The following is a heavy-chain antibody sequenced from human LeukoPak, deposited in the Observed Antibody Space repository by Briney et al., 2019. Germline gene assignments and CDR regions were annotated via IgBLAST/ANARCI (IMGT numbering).Heavy chain of an antibody. J-gene: IGHJ3*02. CDR2: INSDGSST. Sequence: GGSLRLSCAASGFTFSTYWMHWVRQAPGKGLVWVSHINSDGSSTTYADSVKGRFTISRDNAKNTLYLRMNSLTAEDTAVYYCARESTSLEKFAFDIWGQGTMVTVSS. CDR1: GFTFSTYW. D-gene: IGHD2/OR15-2a*01. V-gene: IGHV3-74*01. CDR3: ARESTSLEKFAFDI.